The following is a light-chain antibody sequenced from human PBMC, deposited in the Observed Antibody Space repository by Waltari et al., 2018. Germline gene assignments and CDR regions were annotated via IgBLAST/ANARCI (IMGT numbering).Light chain of an antibody. CDR3: CSYAGNYPR. Sequence: QSALTQPRSVSGSPGQSVAISCTGTRSDIGGSAYVSWYRQYPGKAPKLMIYDVSKRPSGVPDRFSGSKSGNTASLTISGLQAEDEADYYCCSYAGNYPRFGGGTKLTVL. CDR1: RSDIGGSAY. V-gene: IGLV2-11*01. J-gene: IGLJ3*02. CDR2: DVS.